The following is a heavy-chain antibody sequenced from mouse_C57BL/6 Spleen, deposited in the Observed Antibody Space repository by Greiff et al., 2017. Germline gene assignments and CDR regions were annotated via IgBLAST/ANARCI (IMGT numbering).Heavy chain of an antibody. CDR2: IDPEDGET. CDR3: ARWTGRYAMDY. V-gene: IGHV14-2*01. Sequence: EVQVVESGAELVKPGASVKLSCTASGFNIKDYYMHWVKQRTEQGLEWIGRIDPEDGETKYAPRFQGKATITADPSSNTAYLQLSSLTSEDTAVYYCARWTGRYAMDYWGQGTSVTVSS. CDR1: GFNIKDYY. J-gene: IGHJ4*01.